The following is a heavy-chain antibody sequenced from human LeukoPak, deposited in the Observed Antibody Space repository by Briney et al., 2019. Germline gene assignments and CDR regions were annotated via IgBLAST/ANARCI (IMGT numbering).Heavy chain of an antibody. J-gene: IGHJ4*02. CDR2: ISYDGSNK. V-gene: IGHV3-30-3*01. CDR1: GFTFSSYA. D-gene: IGHD3-3*01. Sequence: GGSLRLSCAASGFTFSSYAMHWVRQAPGKGLEWVAVISYDGSNKYYADSVKGRFTISRDNSKNTLYLQMNSLRAEDTAVYYCARGLRFLAWLFSAPFDYWGQGTLVTVSS. CDR3: ARGLRFLAWLFSAPFDY.